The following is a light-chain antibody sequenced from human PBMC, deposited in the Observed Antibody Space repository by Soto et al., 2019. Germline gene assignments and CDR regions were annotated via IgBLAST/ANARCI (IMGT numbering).Light chain of an antibody. J-gene: IGKJ4*01. Sequence: EIVLTQSPGILSVSPGERATLSCRASQSVGSNLAWYQQKPGQAPRLLIYGASTRATGIPARFSGSGSGTEFTLTISSLXSEDFAVYYCQQYNKWPQLTFGGGTKVDIK. CDR2: GAS. V-gene: IGKV3-15*01. CDR1: QSVGSN. CDR3: QQYNKWPQLT.